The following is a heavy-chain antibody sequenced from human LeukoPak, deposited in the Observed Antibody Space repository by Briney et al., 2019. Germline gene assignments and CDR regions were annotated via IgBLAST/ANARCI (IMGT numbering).Heavy chain of an antibody. V-gene: IGHV4-61*08. J-gene: IGHJ6*02. CDR3: ARRIPAYYGMDV. CDR2: VYYTGST. Sequence: SETLSLTCAVSGGSISSGGYSWSWIRQPPGKGLEWIGSVYYTGSTNYNPSLKSRLTILVDTSKNQFSLKLRSVTAADTAVYYCARRIPAYYGMDVWGQGTTVTVSS. CDR1: GGSISSGGYS.